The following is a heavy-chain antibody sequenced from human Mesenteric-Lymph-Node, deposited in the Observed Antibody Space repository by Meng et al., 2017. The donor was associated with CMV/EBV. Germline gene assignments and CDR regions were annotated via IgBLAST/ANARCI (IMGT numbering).Heavy chain of an antibody. D-gene: IGHD2-15*01. CDR3: ARVKCSGGSCYWIDY. Sequence: GGSISSVDYYWSWLRQPPGKGLEWIGYIYYSGSTYYNPSLKSRVTISVDTSKNQFSLKLSSVTAADTAVYYCARVKCSGGSCYWIDYWGQGTLVTVSS. J-gene: IGHJ4*02. CDR1: GGSISSVDYY. CDR2: IYYSGST. V-gene: IGHV4-30-4*01.